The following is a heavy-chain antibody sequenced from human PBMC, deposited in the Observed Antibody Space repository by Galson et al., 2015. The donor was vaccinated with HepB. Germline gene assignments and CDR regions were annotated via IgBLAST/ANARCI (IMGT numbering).Heavy chain of an antibody. V-gene: IGHV3-7*01. CDR1: GFTFSNYW. D-gene: IGHD3-10*01. J-gene: IGHJ4*02. CDR2: IKQDGSEK. CDR3: ARTYNYGSVDY. Sequence: SLRLSCAASGFTFSNYWMSWVRQAPGKGLEWVANIKQDGSEKNYVDSVKGRFTTSRENAKNSLHLQMDSLRAEDAAVYYCARTYNYGSVDYWGQGTLVTVSS.